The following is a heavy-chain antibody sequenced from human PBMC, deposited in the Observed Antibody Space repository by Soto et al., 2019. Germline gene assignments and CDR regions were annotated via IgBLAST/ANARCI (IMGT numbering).Heavy chain of an antibody. V-gene: IGHV3-7*04. CDR2: TKQDETEK. CDR3: ARVVSWGWFDP. D-gene: IGHD3-16*01. J-gene: IGHJ5*02. CDR1: GFTFSSYW. Sequence: EVHLVESGGDLVQPGGSPRLSCAASGFTFSSYWMGWVRQAPGKGLEWVANTKQDETEKYYLDSVKGRFTISRDNAKNSLYLQMNSLRDEDTAVYYCARVVSWGWFDPWGQGTLVTVSS.